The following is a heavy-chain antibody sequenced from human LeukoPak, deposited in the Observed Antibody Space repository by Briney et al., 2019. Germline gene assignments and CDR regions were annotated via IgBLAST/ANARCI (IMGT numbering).Heavy chain of an antibody. CDR3: ASETRNVTSDY. V-gene: IGHV3-30-3*01. CDR1: GFSFSTFA. CDR2: ISSDGNNK. D-gene: IGHD2-2*01. Sequence: GGSLRLSCAASGFSFSTFAMHWVRQAPGKGLEWVAVISSDGNNKYNADSVKGRFTISRDNSKNTLFLQINSLRAEDTAVYYCASETRNVTSDYWGQGTLVTVSS. J-gene: IGHJ4*02.